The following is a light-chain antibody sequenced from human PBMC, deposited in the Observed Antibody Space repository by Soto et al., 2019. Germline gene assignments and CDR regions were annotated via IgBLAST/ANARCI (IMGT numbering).Light chain of an antibody. CDR1: SSNIGAGYD. V-gene: IGLV1-40*01. Sequence: QSVLTQPPSVSGAPGQRVTISCTGSSSNIGAGYDVHWYQQLPGTAPKLLIYGNSNRPSGVPDRFSGSKSGTSASLAITGLQAEDEADYYCQSYDSSLSDHAVFGGGTKVTVL. CDR3: QSYDSSLSDHAV. J-gene: IGLJ2*01. CDR2: GNS.